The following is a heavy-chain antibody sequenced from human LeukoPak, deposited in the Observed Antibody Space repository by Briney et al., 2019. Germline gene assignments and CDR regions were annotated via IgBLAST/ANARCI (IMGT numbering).Heavy chain of an antibody. CDR1: GFTFNNAW. CDR2: IKTTTEGNTT. J-gene: IGHJ4*02. D-gene: IGHD2-21*02. Sequence: GGSLRLSCAASGFTFNNAWMNWVRQAPGKGMEWVGRIKTTTEGNTTDYPAPVKGRFTISRHDSKTTLYLQMNSLRTEDTAMYYCTSRVVTTNDYWGQGTLVTVSA. V-gene: IGHV3-15*01. CDR3: TSRVVTTNDY.